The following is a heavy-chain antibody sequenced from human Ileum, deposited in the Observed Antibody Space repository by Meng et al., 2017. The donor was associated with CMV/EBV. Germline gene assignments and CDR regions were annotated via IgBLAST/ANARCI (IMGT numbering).Heavy chain of an antibody. D-gene: IGHD1-26*01. Sequence: EVQLVESGGDLVQPGGSLRLSCTASGFTFSDYWLHWVRQAPGKGLDWVSRINTDGSSSNYADSVKGRITISRDNAKNTLYLEMNNLRVEDTAVYYCTRAGSYRHDYWGQGTLVTVSA. V-gene: IGHV3-74*01. CDR2: INTDGSSS. CDR1: GFTFSDYW. CDR3: TRAGSYRHDY. J-gene: IGHJ4*02.